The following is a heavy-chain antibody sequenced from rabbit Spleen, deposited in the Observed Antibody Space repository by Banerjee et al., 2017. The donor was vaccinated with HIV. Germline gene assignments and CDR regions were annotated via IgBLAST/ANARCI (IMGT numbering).Heavy chain of an antibody. V-gene: IGHV1S47*01. CDR1: GFDFSSYG. D-gene: IGHD5-1*01. CDR2: IDPIFHIT. CDR3: ARDLVAVIGWNFNL. Sequence: QEQLEESGGGLVQPGGSLTLSCKASGFDFSSYGVSWVRQAPGKGLEWIGYIDPIFHITTYANWVNGRFSISRENTQNTVYLQLNSLTAADTATYFCARDLVAVIGWNFNLWGPGTLVTVS. J-gene: IGHJ4*01.